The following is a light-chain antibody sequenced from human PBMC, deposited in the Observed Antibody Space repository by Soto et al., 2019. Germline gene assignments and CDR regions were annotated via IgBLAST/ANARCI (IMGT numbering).Light chain of an antibody. Sequence: QSVLTQPPSASGTPGQRVTISCSGSSSNIGSNYVYWYQQLPGTAPKLLIYRNNQRPSGVPDRFSGSKSGTSASLAISGLRSEYEADYYCAAWDDSLSVNWVFGGGTKLTVL. CDR2: RNN. CDR1: SSNIGSNY. V-gene: IGLV1-47*01. CDR3: AAWDDSLSVNWV. J-gene: IGLJ3*02.